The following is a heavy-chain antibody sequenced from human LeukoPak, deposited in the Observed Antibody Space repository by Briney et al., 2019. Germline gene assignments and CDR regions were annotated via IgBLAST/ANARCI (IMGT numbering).Heavy chain of an antibody. J-gene: IGHJ4*02. CDR2: IYISGST. Sequence: PSETLSLTCPVSGGSISNDYWSWIRQPAGKGLEWIGRIYISGSTNYNSSFKSRVAMSIDASKNEFSLKLSSVTAADTAVYYCARDSPPSDQWGQGTLVTVFS. V-gene: IGHV4-4*07. CDR3: ARDSPPSDQ. CDR1: GGSISNDY.